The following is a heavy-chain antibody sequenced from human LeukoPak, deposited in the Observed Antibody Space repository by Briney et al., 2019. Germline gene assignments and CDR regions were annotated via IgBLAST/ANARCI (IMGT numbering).Heavy chain of an antibody. CDR1: AYTFTSFY. V-gene: IGHV1-46*01. CDR2: INPSGGGS. CDR3: ARDSMAAAGPEYYFDY. D-gene: IGHD6-13*01. J-gene: IGHJ4*02. Sequence: ASVKVSCKASAYTFTSFYMHWVRQAPAQGLEWMGVINPSGGGSTYAQKFQGRVTMTRDTSTSTVYMELSRLRSEDTAVYYCARDSMAAAGPEYYFDYWGQGTLVTV.